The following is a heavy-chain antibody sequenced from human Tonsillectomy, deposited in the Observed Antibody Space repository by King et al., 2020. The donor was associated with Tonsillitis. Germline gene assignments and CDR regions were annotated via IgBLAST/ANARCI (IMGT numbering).Heavy chain of an antibody. Sequence: QLLQSGAEVKKPGASVKVSCKASGYTFTGYYMHWVRQAPGQGLEWMGWINTYSGGTNFAQKFQGRVTLTRDTSISTAYMEMSRLRSDDTAVYYCARGITTLGYWGQGTLITVSS. CDR3: ARGITTLGY. D-gene: IGHD3-16*01. CDR1: GYTFTGYY. V-gene: IGHV1-2*02. CDR2: INTYSGGT. J-gene: IGHJ4*02.